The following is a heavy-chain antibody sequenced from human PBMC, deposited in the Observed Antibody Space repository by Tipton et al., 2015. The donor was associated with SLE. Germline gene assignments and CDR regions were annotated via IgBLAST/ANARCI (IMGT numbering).Heavy chain of an antibody. Sequence: GSLRLSCAGSGFTFSSFAMSWVRQAPGKGLQWVSVIYSGDRTYYGDAAKGRFTISREDSKNTLYLHLNSLRVEDTAVYYCARSRDSEFYYYYGLDVWGQGTTVTVSS. V-gene: IGHV3-23*03. D-gene: IGHD5-24*01. CDR2: IYSGDRT. J-gene: IGHJ6*02. CDR1: GFTFSSFA. CDR3: ARSRDSEFYYYYGLDV.